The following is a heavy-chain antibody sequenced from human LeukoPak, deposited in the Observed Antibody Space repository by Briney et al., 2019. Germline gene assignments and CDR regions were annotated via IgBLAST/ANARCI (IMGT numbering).Heavy chain of an antibody. Sequence: GASVKVSCKASGYTFTSYGISWVRQAPGQGLEWMGWISAYNGNTNYAQKLQGRVTMTEDTSTDTAYMELSSLRSEDTAVYYCATDLGAVAGLGNYYYYGMDVWGQGTTVTVSS. D-gene: IGHD6-19*01. CDR1: GYTFTSYG. CDR3: ATDLGAVAGLGNYYYYGMDV. J-gene: IGHJ6*02. CDR2: ISAYNGNT. V-gene: IGHV1-18*01.